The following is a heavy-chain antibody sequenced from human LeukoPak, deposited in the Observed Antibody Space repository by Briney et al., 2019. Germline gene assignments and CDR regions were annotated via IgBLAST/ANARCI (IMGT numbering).Heavy chain of an antibody. V-gene: IGHV4-59*12. J-gene: IGHJ4*02. Sequence: SETLSLTCTVSGGSISSYYWSWIRQPPGKGLEWIGYIYYSGSTNYNPSLKSRVTISVDTSKNQFSLKLSSVTAADTAVYYCARGVYSSGWRGRGVQFDYWGQGTLVTVSS. D-gene: IGHD6-25*01. CDR2: IYYSGST. CDR3: ARGVYSSGWRGRGVQFDY. CDR1: GGSISSYY.